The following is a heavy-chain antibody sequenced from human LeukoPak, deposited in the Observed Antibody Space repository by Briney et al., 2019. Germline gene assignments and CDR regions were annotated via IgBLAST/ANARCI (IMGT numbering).Heavy chain of an antibody. D-gene: IGHD3-10*01. CDR2: INPNSGGT. CDR3: ARGVVRGHNWFDP. V-gene: IGHV1-2*02. J-gene: IGHJ5*02. CDR1: GYTFTGYY. Sequence: ASVKVSCKASGYTFTGYYMHWVRQAPGRGLEWMGWINPNSGGTNYAQKFQGRVTMTRDTSISTAYMELSRLRSDDTAVYYCARGVVRGHNWFDPWGQGTLVTVSS.